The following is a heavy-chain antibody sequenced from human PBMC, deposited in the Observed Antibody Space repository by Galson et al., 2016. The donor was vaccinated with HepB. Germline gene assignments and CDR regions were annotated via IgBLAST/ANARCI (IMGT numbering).Heavy chain of an antibody. J-gene: IGHJ6*02. CDR1: GFTFSSYG. CDR3: VKGESSTWYRSERRTGPGGV. CDR2: ISVSGGRT. V-gene: IGHV3-23*01. Sequence: SLRLSCAASGFTFSSYGMHWVRQAPGKGLEWVSVISVSGGRTYYADSVKGRFTISRDNSKSTLYLQMNSLRGEDTATYYCVKGESSTWYRSERRTGPGGVWGQGTAVAVSS. D-gene: IGHD6-13*01.